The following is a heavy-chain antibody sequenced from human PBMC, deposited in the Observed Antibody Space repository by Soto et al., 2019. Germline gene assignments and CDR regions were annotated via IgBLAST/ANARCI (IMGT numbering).Heavy chain of an antibody. V-gene: IGHV4-30-2*01. CDR3: VRVPDV. Sequence: QLQLQESGSGLVKPSQTLSLTCAVSGGSMSSGGYSWSWIRQPPGKGLEWIGYIYHNGSPYYNPSLMSRVTTSVNRSKNQFSLKPSAVAAADTAVYYCVRVPDVWGQGTTVTVSS. J-gene: IGHJ6*02. CDR1: GGSMSSGGYS. CDR2: IYHNGSP.